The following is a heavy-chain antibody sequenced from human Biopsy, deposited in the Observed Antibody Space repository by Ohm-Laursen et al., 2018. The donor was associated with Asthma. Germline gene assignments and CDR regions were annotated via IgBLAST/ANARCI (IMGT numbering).Heavy chain of an antibody. CDR1: GFTFSNYG. D-gene: IGHD1-26*01. V-gene: IGHV3-30*18. CDR3: AKDVFPGWELRRGPDY. Sequence: SLRLSCAAPGFTFSNYGMHWVRQAPGKGLDWVAAISFDGSNKNYTDSVKGRFTISRDNSRNTLHLQMNSLRAEDTAVYYCAKDVFPGWELRRGPDYWGQGTLVTVSS. CDR2: ISFDGSNK. J-gene: IGHJ4*02.